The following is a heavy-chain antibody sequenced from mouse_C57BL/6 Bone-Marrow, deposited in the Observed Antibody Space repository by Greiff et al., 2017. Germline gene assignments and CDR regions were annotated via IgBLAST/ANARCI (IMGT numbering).Heavy chain of an antibody. CDR2: IFPRSGYT. J-gene: IGHJ2*01. CDR3: ARADDYGRTDFDY. D-gene: IGHD1-1*01. CDR1: GYTFTSSG. Sequence: QVQLQQSGAELARPGASVKLSCKASGYTFTSSGIRWVKQRTGQGLEWIGEIFPRSGYTSYNEKFKGQATLTADKASSTAYMELSSLTAEDSAVYFCARADDYGRTDFDYWGQGTTLTVSS. V-gene: IGHV1-81*01.